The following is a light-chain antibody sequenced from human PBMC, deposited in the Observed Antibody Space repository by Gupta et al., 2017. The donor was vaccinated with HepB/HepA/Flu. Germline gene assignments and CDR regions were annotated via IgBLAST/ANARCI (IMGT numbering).Light chain of an antibody. CDR1: NSNIGSNN. J-gene: IGLJ2*01. V-gene: IGLV1-44*01. CDR2: SHN. Sequence: SVLTQPPSASGPPGQRVTFSCSGSNSNIGSNNVTWYHQFPGTAPKLLIYSHNQRHSGVPDRFSGSKSVTSASLATSGLRAEDEADYYCAAWDDSRNGVVFGGGTNLTVL. CDR3: AAWDDSRNGVV.